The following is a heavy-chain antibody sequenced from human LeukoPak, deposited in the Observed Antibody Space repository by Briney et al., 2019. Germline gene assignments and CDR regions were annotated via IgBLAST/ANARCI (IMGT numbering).Heavy chain of an antibody. CDR1: GFTFSSYG. Sequence: PGRSLRLSCAASGFTFSSYGMHWVRQAPGKGLEWVAVISYDGSNKYYADSVKGRFTISRDNSKNTLYLQMNSLRAEDTAVYYCAKGSYCSSTSCYSDGMDVWGQGTTVTVSS. V-gene: IGHV3-30*18. J-gene: IGHJ6*02. CDR2: ISYDGSNK. D-gene: IGHD2-2*01. CDR3: AKGSYCSSTSCYSDGMDV.